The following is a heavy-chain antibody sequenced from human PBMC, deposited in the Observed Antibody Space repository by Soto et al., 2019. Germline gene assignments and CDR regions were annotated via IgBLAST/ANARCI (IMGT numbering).Heavy chain of an antibody. Sequence: EVQLVESGGGLIQPGGSLRLSCAASGFTVTNKYMTWVRQAPGKGLEWVSLIYSGGATSYADSVKGRFTISRDNSKDILYLQMNSLRAEDTAVYYCARVDYGDYGWYFYLWGRGTLDTGSS. CDR1: GFTVTNKY. D-gene: IGHD4-17*01. CDR3: ARVDYGDYGWYFYL. J-gene: IGHJ2*01. CDR2: IYSGGAT. V-gene: IGHV3-53*01.